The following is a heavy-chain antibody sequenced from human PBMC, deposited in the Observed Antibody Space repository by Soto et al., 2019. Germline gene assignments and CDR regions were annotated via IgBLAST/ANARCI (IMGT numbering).Heavy chain of an antibody. J-gene: IGHJ6*03. CDR1: GYTFTSYG. CDR3: ARLMSVQDYYCYMDV. CDR2: ISAYNGNT. Sequence: ASVKVSCKASGYTFTSYGISWVRQAPGQGLEWMGWISAYNGNTNYAQKLQGRVTMTTDTSTSTAYMELRSLRSDDTAVYYCARLMSVQDYYCYMDVWGKGTTVTVSS. D-gene: IGHD1-1*01. V-gene: IGHV1-18*01.